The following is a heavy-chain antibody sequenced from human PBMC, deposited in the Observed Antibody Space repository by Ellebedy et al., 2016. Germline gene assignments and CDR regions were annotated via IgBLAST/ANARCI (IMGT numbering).Heavy chain of an antibody. CDR2: IWNDGSKE. Sequence: WIRQPPGEGLEWVAVIWNDGSKEFYADFAKGRFTISRDNSKNTLFLQMNSLRAEDTAVYYCARDDDRLGNGLDVWGQGTTATVSS. V-gene: IGHV3-33*02. J-gene: IGHJ3*01. D-gene: IGHD6-19*01. CDR3: ARDDDRLGNGLDV.